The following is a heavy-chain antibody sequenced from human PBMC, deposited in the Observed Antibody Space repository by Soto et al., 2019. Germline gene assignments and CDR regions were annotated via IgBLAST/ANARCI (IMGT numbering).Heavy chain of an antibody. CDR1: GFTFSSYA. J-gene: IGHJ3*02. Sequence: QVQLVESGGGVVQPGRSLRLSCAASGFTFSSYAMHWVRQAPGKGLEWVAVISYDGSNKYYADSVKGRVTISRDNSKNTLYLQMNSLRAEDTAVYYCARGDQDAFDIWGQGTMVTVSS. CDR2: ISYDGSNK. CDR3: ARGDQDAFDI. V-gene: IGHV3-30-3*01.